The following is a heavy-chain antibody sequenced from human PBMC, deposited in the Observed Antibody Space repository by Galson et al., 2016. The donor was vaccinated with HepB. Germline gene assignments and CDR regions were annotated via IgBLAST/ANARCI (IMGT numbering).Heavy chain of an antibody. D-gene: IGHD6-13*01. J-gene: IGHJ4*02. CDR1: GYTFTNNG. Sequence: SVKVSCKASGYTFTNNGISWVRQAPGHGPEWMAWISAYSGNTNYAQKLLDRVTLTKDTSASTVYMELRSLRSDDTAMYYCARDRDAALDYWGQGALVTVSS. V-gene: IGHV1-18*01. CDR3: ARDRDAALDY. CDR2: ISAYSGNT.